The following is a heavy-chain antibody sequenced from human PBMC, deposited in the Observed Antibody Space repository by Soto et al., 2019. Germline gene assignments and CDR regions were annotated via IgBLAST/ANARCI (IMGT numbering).Heavy chain of an antibody. Sequence: GESLKISCAASGFTFSSYSMNWVRQAPGKGLEWVSSISSSSSYIYYADSVKGRFTISRDNAKNSLYLRMNSLRAEDTAVYYCARDSLQPSSATDYWGQGTLVTVSS. V-gene: IGHV3-21*01. D-gene: IGHD1-26*01. CDR2: ISSSSSYI. CDR1: GFTFSSYS. J-gene: IGHJ4*02. CDR3: ARDSLQPSSATDY.